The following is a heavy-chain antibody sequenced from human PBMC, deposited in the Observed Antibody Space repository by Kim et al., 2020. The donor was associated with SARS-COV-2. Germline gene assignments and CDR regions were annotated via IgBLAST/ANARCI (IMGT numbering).Heavy chain of an antibody. J-gene: IGHJ6*02. V-gene: IGHV3-7*03. CDR1: GFTFSSYW. D-gene: IGHD3-16*01. CDR2: IKQDGSEK. CDR3: ARRGGLGSIYYYYGMDV. Sequence: GGSLRLSCAASGFTFSSYWMSWVRQAPGKGLEWVANIKQDGSEKYYMDSVKGRFTISRDNAKNSLYLQMNSLRAEDTAVYYCARRGGLGSIYYYYGMDVWGQGTTVTVSS.